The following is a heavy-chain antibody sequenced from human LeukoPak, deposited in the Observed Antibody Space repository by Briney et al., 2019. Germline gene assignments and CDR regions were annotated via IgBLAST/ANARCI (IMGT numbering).Heavy chain of an antibody. CDR1: GGSISSYY. CDR2: IHASGST. Sequence: PSQTLSLTCTVSGGSISSYYWSWIRQPAGKGLEWIGRIHASGSTNYHPSLKSRVTMSVDPSKYQFSLTLSSVTAADTAVYYCARHVYTNYPVFDYWGQGTLVTVSS. V-gene: IGHV4-4*07. CDR3: ARHVYTNYPVFDY. D-gene: IGHD4-11*01. J-gene: IGHJ4*02.